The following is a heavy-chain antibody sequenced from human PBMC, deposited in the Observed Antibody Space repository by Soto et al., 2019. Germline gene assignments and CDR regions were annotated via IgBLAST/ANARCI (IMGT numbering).Heavy chain of an antibody. CDR2: IGPDGSNM. V-gene: IGHV3-74*01. CDR1: GFIFSSHW. Sequence: PGGSLRLSCAASGFIFSSHWMHWVRQAPGKGLVWVSHIGPDGSNMRDADSVQGRFTISRDNARNTLYLQMNSLRDEDTAVYYCVRDNNRSYDYWGQGILVTVSS. CDR3: VRDNNRSYDY. J-gene: IGHJ4*02. D-gene: IGHD1-1*01.